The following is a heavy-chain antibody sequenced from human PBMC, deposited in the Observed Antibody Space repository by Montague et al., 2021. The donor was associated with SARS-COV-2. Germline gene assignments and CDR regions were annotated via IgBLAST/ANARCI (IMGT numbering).Heavy chain of an antibody. J-gene: IGHJ3*01. CDR3: SKEREVVRAARTLVAFDL. CDR1: GGSFSVYY. Sequence: SETLSLTCAVYGGSFSVYYWSWLRQSPRRGLEWIAEINHSGTANYNPSLKSRVSISVDTSKNQFTLKLTSVTAAVTAMYYCSKEREVVRAARTLVAFDLWGQGTMVTVSS. D-gene: IGHD2-2*01. V-gene: IGHV4-34*01. CDR2: INHSGTA.